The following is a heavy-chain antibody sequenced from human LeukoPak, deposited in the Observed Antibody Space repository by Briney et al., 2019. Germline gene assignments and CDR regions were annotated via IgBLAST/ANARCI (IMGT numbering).Heavy chain of an antibody. CDR2: ISGSGGTT. Sequence: GGSLRLSCAASGFTFSSYAMSWVRQAPGKGLELVSGISGSGGTTYYADSMKGRFTISRDNSKNTLYLQLNSLRAEDTAIYYCAKDLTYYYDSTGYYFDYWGQGTLVTVSS. D-gene: IGHD3-22*01. V-gene: IGHV3-23*01. CDR1: GFTFSSYA. J-gene: IGHJ4*02. CDR3: AKDLTYYYDSTGYYFDY.